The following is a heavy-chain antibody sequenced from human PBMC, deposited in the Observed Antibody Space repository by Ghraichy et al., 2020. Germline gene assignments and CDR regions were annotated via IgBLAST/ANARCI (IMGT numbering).Heavy chain of an antibody. Sequence: SETLSLTCTVSGGSISSYYWSWIRQPPGKGLEWIGYIYYSGSTNYNPSLKSRVTISVDTSKNQFSLKLSSVTAADTAVYYCARVETNRIQLWLHDYYYYYMDVWGKGTTVTVSS. J-gene: IGHJ6*03. D-gene: IGHD5-18*01. CDR2: IYYSGST. CDR1: GGSISSYY. V-gene: IGHV4-59*01. CDR3: ARVETNRIQLWLHDYYYYYMDV.